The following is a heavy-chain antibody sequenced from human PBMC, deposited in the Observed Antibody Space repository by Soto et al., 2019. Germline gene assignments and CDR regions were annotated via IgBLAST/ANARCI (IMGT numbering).Heavy chain of an antibody. Sequence: SETLSLTCSVSGGSVSNKTYYWSWIRQPPGKRLEWIGYVYYSGTTNYNPSLKSRVTISVDLSKNQFSLRLSSVTTADTALYYCARTTAVPNTLRSRYFFDYWGQGTLVTVPQ. CDR3: ARTTAVPNTLRSRYFFDY. J-gene: IGHJ4*02. V-gene: IGHV4-61*01. CDR1: GGSVSNKTYY. D-gene: IGHD4-17*01. CDR2: VYYSGTT.